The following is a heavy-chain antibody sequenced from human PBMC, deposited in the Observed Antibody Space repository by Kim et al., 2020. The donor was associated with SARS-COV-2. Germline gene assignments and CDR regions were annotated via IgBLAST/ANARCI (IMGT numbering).Heavy chain of an antibody. J-gene: IGHJ6*01. Sequence: GGSLRLSCTASGFAFADHAMHWVRQAPGKGLEWVSGISWNSEIIGYADSVKGRFTVSRDNAENSLYLQMNGLRGEDTALYYCAKDSVYANYYYYYGLDV. CDR2: ISWNSEII. CDR3: AKDSVYANYYYYYGLDV. D-gene: IGHD5-12*01. CDR1: GFAFADHA. V-gene: IGHV3-9*01.